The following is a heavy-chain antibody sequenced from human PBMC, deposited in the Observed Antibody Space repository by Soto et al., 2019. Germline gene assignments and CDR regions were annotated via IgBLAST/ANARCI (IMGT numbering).Heavy chain of an antibody. CDR1: GFTFSSYG. V-gene: IGHV3-33*01. Sequence: GGSLRLSCAASGFTFSSYGMHWVRQAPGKGLEWVAVIWYDGSNKYYADSVKGRFTISRDNSKNTLYLQMNSLRAEDTAVYYSPRDRYCSGGSCYHNWLDPRGKGTRVTVSS. CDR3: PRDRYCSGGSCYHNWLDP. J-gene: IGHJ5*02. CDR2: IWYDGSNK. D-gene: IGHD2-15*01.